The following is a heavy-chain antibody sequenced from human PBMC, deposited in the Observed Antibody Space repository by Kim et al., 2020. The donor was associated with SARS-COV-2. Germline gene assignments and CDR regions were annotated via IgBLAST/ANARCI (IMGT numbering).Heavy chain of an antibody. V-gene: IGHV5-51*01. CDR3: VRHVWVASGSYYYYYGMDV. J-gene: IGHJ6*02. D-gene: IGHD1-26*01. Sequence: GESLKISCKGSGYSFTSYWIGWVRQMPGKGLEWMGIIYPGDSDTRYSPSFQGQVTISADKSISTAYLQWSSLKASDTAMYYCVRHVWVASGSYYYYYGMDVWGQGTTVTVSS. CDR2: IYPGDSDT. CDR1: GYSFTSYW.